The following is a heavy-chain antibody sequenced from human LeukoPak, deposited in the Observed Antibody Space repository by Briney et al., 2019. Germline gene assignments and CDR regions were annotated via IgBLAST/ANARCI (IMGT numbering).Heavy chain of an antibody. V-gene: IGHV3-48*01. Sequence: GGSLRLSCAGSGFTFSSYSMNWVRQAPGKGLEWVAYISSTSASLYYAKSVKGRFTISRDNAENSLYLQMNSLRAEDTAVYYCARKAYSSGWTFDYWGQGTLVTVSS. J-gene: IGHJ4*02. D-gene: IGHD6-19*01. CDR1: GFTFSSYS. CDR3: ARKAYSSGWTFDY. CDR2: ISSTSASL.